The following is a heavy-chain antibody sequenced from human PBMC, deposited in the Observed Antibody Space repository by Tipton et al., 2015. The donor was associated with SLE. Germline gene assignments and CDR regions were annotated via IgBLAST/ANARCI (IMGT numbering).Heavy chain of an antibody. V-gene: IGHV5-51*01. CDR2: IYPSDSDT. CDR3: ARQWELLAGGY. D-gene: IGHD1-26*01. J-gene: IGHJ4*02. CDR1: GYSFATYW. Sequence: QLVQSGAEVKKPGDSLKISCEGSGYSFATYWIGWVRQSPGKGLEWMGIIYPSDSDTRYSPSFQGQVTISADKSIRTAYLEWSSRKASDTAIYYCARQWELLAGGYWGQGTLVTVSS.